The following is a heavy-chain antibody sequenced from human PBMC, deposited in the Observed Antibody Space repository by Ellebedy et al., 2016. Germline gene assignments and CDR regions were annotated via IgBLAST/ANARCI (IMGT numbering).Heavy chain of an antibody. Sequence: ASVKVSXXASGYSFTSYFIHWVRQAPGQRLEWVGWINAGNGNTRYSQKFQGRVTITRDTSATTAYMELRSLRSEETAMYYCAREDGGSPLDSWGQGTLVTVSS. CDR2: INAGNGNT. CDR3: AREDGGSPLDS. J-gene: IGHJ4*02. CDR1: GYSFTSYF. D-gene: IGHD2-15*01. V-gene: IGHV1-3*01.